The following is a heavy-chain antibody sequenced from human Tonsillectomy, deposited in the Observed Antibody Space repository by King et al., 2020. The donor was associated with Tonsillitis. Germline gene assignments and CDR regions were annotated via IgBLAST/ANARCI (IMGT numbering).Heavy chain of an antibody. Sequence: VQLVESGGGLVQPGGALRLSCAASGFTFNSYSMSWVRQAPGKGLEWGSTITGSGGGKYYADSVKGRFTISRDNSKSTLYLQMNSLRAEDTAVYSCASQSGSLDYWGQGTLVTVSS. CDR2: ITGSGGGK. D-gene: IGHD5-12*01. V-gene: IGHV3-23*04. CDR1: GFTFNSYS. J-gene: IGHJ4*02. CDR3: ASQSGSLDY.